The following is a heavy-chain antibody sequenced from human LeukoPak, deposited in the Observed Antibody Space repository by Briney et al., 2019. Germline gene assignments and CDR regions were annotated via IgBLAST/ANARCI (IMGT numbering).Heavy chain of an antibody. V-gene: IGHV4-59*08. Sequence: PSETLSLTCTVSGDSIGNYFWSWIRQPPGKGLEWIGSIHYRGNTNYNPSLKSRVTISVDTSKNLFSLNLSSVTAADTAVYRCARRRVEMAPTSEGNWFDPCGQGTLVTVSS. CDR3: ARRRVEMAPTSEGNWFDP. J-gene: IGHJ5*02. CDR1: GDSIGNYF. CDR2: IHYRGNT. D-gene: IGHD5-24*01.